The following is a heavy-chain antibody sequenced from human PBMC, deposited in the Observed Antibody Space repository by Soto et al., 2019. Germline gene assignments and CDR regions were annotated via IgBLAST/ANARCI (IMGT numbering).Heavy chain of an antibody. CDR1: GGSISSYY. CDR2: IYYSGST. J-gene: IGHJ6*03. CDR3: ARHPRYYYYFLDV. Sequence: SETLSLTCTVSGGSISSYYWSWIRQPPGKGLEWIGYIYYSGSTNYNPSLKSRVTISVDTSKNQFSLKLSSVTAADTAVYYCARHPRYYYYFLDVWGKGTTVTVSS. V-gene: IGHV4-59*08.